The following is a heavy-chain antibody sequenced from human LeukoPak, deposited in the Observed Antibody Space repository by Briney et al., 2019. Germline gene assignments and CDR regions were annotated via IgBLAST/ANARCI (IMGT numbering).Heavy chain of an antibody. Sequence: PGGSLRLSCAASGFTFSSYAMHWARQAPGKGLEWVAVISYDGSNKYYADSVKGRFTISRDNSKNTLYLQMNSLRAEDTAVYYCARGQQDYGGYVGLYYFDYWGQGTLVTVSS. V-gene: IGHV3-30-3*01. J-gene: IGHJ4*02. CDR2: ISYDGSNK. CDR3: ARGQQDYGGYVGLYYFDY. CDR1: GFTFSSYA. D-gene: IGHD4-17*01.